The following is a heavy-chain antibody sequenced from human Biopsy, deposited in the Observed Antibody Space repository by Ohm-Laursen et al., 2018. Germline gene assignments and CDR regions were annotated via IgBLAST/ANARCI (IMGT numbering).Heavy chain of an antibody. D-gene: IGHD6-6*01. V-gene: IGHV4-39*01. CDR2: LYHNGHT. Sequence: SETLSLTCTVAGGSINSNDYYWGWIRQTPGEGLQWIGSLYHNGHTYENPSLRSRLTLSIDKSKNLFSLRLSSVTDADTAVYYCARHRSSSARNYYHDMDVWGQGTTVTVSS. CDR3: ARHRSSSARNYYHDMDV. J-gene: IGHJ6*02. CDR1: GGSINSNDYY.